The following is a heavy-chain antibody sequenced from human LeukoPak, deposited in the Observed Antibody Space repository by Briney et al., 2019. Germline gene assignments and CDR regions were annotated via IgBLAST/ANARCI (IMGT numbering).Heavy chain of an antibody. Sequence: PGGSLRLSCAASGFTFSNYWMNWVRQAPGKGLEWVSSISSSSSYIYYADSVKGRFTISRDNAKNSLYLQMNSLRAEDTAVYYCARDSDDYEGFDYWGQGTLVTVSS. CDR1: GFTFSNYW. J-gene: IGHJ4*02. CDR3: ARDSDDYEGFDY. V-gene: IGHV3-21*01. D-gene: IGHD3-16*01. CDR2: ISSSSSYI.